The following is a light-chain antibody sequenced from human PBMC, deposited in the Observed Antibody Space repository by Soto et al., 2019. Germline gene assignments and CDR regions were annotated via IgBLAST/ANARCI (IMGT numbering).Light chain of an antibody. J-gene: IGKJ1*01. CDR1: QSITNY. V-gene: IGKV1-39*01. CDR2: VTS. Sequence: DIQMTQSPSSLSASIGVRVTIPCRASQSITNYLNSYQHKPAKTPQLLIYVTSILQSGGPSRLSGSGSGTHFTITLRSLQPEDFASYYCQQTYTAPWTFGQGPNVDI. CDR3: QQTYTAPWT.